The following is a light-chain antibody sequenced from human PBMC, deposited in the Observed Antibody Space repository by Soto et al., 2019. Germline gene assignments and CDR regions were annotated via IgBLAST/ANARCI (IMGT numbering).Light chain of an antibody. Sequence: SYELTQPPSVSVAPEKTATITCGGNNIGNKRVHWYRQKPGQAPVLLISYDSDRPSGIPERFSGSNSENTATLTISRVEAGDEADYSCQVWDIMTDNYVFGSGTKVTVL. CDR1: NIGNKR. J-gene: IGLJ1*01. CDR3: QVWDIMTDNYV. CDR2: YDS. V-gene: IGLV3-21*04.